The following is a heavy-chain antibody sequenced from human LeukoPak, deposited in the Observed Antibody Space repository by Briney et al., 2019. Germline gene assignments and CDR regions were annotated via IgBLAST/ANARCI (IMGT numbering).Heavy chain of an antibody. V-gene: IGHV1-2*02. CDR2: INLNSGGT. Sequence: GASVKVSCKASGYTFTGYYMHWVRQAPGQGLEWMGWINLNSGGTNYAQKFQGRVTMTRDTSTSTAYMELSRLRSDDTAVYYCARGSNALTSPLYFDYWGQGTLVTVSS. D-gene: IGHD4/OR15-4a*01. CDR3: ARGSNALTSPLYFDY. J-gene: IGHJ4*02. CDR1: GYTFTGYY.